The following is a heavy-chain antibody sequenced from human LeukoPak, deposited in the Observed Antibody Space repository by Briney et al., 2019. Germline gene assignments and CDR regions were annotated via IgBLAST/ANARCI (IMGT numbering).Heavy chain of an antibody. CDR3: ARENSNNYYYYMDV. Sequence: GGSLRLSCAVSGFTSGSYVISWVRQAPGKGLEWVSAFRGDSGRTYYADSVKGRFTISRDNSKNTVFLQMNSLRAEDTAVYYCARENSNNYYYYMDVWGKGTTVTVSS. J-gene: IGHJ6*03. CDR2: FRGDSGRT. CDR1: GFTSGSYV. V-gene: IGHV3-23*01. D-gene: IGHD4-11*01.